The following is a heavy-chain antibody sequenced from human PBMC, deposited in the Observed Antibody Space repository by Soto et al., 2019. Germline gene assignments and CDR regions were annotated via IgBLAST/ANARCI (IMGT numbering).Heavy chain of an antibody. CDR3: ARFYYDSSGYLPSPYYYYYGMDV. Sequence: PGGSLRLSCAASGFTFSSYWMSWVRQAPGKGLEWVANIKQDGSEKYYVDSVKGRSTISRDNAKNSLYLQMNSLRAEDTAVYYCARFYYDSSGYLPSPYYYYYGMDVWGQGTTVTVSS. CDR2: IKQDGSEK. CDR1: GFTFSSYW. J-gene: IGHJ6*02. V-gene: IGHV3-7*04. D-gene: IGHD3-22*01.